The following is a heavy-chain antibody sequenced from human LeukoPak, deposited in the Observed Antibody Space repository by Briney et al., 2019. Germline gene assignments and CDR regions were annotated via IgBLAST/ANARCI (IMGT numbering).Heavy chain of an antibody. J-gene: IGHJ4*02. V-gene: IGHV3-30*02. Sequence: PGGSLRLSCAASGFTFSSYGMHWVRQAPGKGLEWVAFIRYDGSNKYYADSVKGRFTISRDNSKNTLYLQMNSLRAEDTALYYCAKPRYCSGNRDLPLALDYWGQGTLVSVSS. CDR2: IRYDGSNK. CDR3: AKPRYCSGNRDLPLALDY. CDR1: GFTFSSYG. D-gene: IGHD3-10*01.